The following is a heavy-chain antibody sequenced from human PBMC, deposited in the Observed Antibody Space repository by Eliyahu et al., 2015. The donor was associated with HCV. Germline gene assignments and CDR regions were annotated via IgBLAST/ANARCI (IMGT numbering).Heavy chain of an antibody. CDR1: GFXFSSYS. CDR2: ISSSSSYI. CDR3: ASLRVGSGWYNWFDP. J-gene: IGHJ5*02. D-gene: IGHD6-19*01. Sequence: EVQLVESGGGLVKPGGSLRLSCAASGFXFSSYSMNWVRQAPGKGLEWVSSISSSSSYIYYADSVKGRFTISRDNAKNSLYLQMNSLRAEDTAVYYCASLRVGSGWYNWFDPWGQGTLVTVSS. V-gene: IGHV3-21*01.